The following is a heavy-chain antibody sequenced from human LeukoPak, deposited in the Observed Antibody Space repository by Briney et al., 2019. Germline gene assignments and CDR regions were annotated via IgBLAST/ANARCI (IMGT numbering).Heavy chain of an antibody. J-gene: IGHJ4*02. CDR1: GFTFSSYG. Sequence: GGSLRLSCAASGFTFSSYGMHWVRQAPGKGLEWVAVISYDGSNKYYADSVKGRFTTSRDNSKDTLYLQMNSLRAEDTAVYYCARDGPYSGYYFDYWGQGTLVTVSS. V-gene: IGHV3-30*19. D-gene: IGHD6-19*01. CDR2: ISYDGSNK. CDR3: ARDGPYSGYYFDY.